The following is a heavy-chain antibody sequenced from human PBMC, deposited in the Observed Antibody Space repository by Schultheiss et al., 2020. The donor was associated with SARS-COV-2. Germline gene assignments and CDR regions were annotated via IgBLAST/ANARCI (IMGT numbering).Heavy chain of an antibody. CDR3: ARGRRFAASIAARPGRDFFDY. CDR2: INHSGST. J-gene: IGHJ4*02. CDR1: GGSFSGYY. D-gene: IGHD6-6*01. V-gene: IGHV4-34*01. Sequence: SQTLSLTCAVYGGSFSGYYWSWIRQPPGKGLEWIGEINHSGSTNYNPSLKSRVTILVDTSKNQFSLKLSSVTAADTAVYYCARGRRFAASIAARPGRDFFDYWGQGTLVTVSS.